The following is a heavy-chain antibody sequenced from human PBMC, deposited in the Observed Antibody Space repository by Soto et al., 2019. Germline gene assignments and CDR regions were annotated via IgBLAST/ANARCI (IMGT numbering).Heavy chain of an antibody. CDR1: GGSISSSSYF. V-gene: IGHV4-39*01. CDR3: ARHPSDFSFDP. D-gene: IGHD2-21*02. CDR2: IYYSGRT. Sequence: QLQLQESGPGRVKPSETLSLTCSVSGGSISSSSYFWGWIRQPPGKGLEWIGSIYYSGRTSYNPSLKIRVTVSVDTSKNQFSLKLSSVPAADTAVYYCARHPSDFSFDPWGQGTLVTVSS. J-gene: IGHJ5*02.